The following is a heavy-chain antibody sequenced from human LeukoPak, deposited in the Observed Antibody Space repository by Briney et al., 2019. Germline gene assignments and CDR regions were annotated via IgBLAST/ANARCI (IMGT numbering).Heavy chain of an antibody. D-gene: IGHD1-14*01. CDR3: ARDSLGIGNPADAGFDY. Sequence: GGSLRLSCVASGFTFSSYGMHWVRQAPGKGLEWVAVIWYDGSNKYYADSVKGRFTISRDNSKNTLYLQMNSLRAEDTAVYYCARDSLGIGNPADAGFDYWGQGTLVTVSS. J-gene: IGHJ4*02. CDR2: IWYDGSNK. CDR1: GFTFSSYG. V-gene: IGHV3-33*01.